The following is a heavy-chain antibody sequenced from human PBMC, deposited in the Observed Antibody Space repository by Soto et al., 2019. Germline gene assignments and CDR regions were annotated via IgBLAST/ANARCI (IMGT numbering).Heavy chain of an antibody. CDR1: GFTFSSYA. Sequence: TGGSLRLSCAASGFTFSSYAMSWVRQGPGNGLEWVAFISYDSTKTYYADSVKGRFTISRDNSNSALYVQMNSLTGEDTAVYYCARTRSAWSDFHYYSLDVWGQGTTVTVSS. CDR2: ISYDSTKT. D-gene: IGHD1-26*01. J-gene: IGHJ6*02. CDR3: ARTRSAWSDFHYYSLDV. V-gene: IGHV3-30*03.